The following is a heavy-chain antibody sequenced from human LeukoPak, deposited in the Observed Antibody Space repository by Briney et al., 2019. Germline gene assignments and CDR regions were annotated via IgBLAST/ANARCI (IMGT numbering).Heavy chain of an antibody. J-gene: IGHJ4*02. Sequence: SETLSLTCTVSGYSMSSGYYWGWIRQPPERGLEWIGSMYHTGSTYYNPSLKSRVTISVDTSKNQFYLKLSSVTAADTAVYYCASGESRYFDWLAFDYRGQGTLVTVSS. D-gene: IGHD3-9*01. V-gene: IGHV4-38-2*02. CDR1: GYSMSSGYY. CDR3: ASGESRYFDWLAFDY. CDR2: MYHTGST.